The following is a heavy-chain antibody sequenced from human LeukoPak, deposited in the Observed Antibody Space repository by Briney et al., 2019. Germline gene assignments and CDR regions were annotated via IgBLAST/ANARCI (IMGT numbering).Heavy chain of an antibody. D-gene: IGHD1-26*01. CDR2: INPSGGST. CDR1: GYTFTSYY. CDR3: ARDTEYSGSYFFGAFDI. J-gene: IGHJ3*02. Sequence: ASVKVSCKASGYTFTSYYMHWVRQAPGQGLEWMGIINPSGGSTSYAQKFQGRVTMTRDTSTSTVCMELSSLRSEDTAVYYCARDTEYSGSYFFGAFDIWGQGTMVTVSS. V-gene: IGHV1-46*01.